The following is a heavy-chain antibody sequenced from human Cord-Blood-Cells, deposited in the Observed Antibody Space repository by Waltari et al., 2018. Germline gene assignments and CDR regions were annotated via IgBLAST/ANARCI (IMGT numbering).Heavy chain of an antibody. V-gene: IGHV1-3*05. D-gene: IGHD2-2*01. Sequence: QVQLVQSGAEEKKPGASVKVSCKASGHTFTSYAMHWVRQAPGQRLEWMGWINAGNGNTKYSQKFQGRVTITRDTSASTAYMELSSLRSEDTAVYYCARDHREYQFPFYWGQGTLVTVSS. CDR1: GHTFTSYA. J-gene: IGHJ4*02. CDR3: ARDHREYQFPFY. CDR2: INAGNGNT.